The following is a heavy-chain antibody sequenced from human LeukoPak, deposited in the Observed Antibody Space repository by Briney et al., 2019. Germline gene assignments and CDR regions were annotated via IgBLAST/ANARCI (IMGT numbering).Heavy chain of an antibody. CDR3: ASSHPITLTDSSSWYV. CDR1: GDSITTYY. D-gene: IGHD6-13*01. J-gene: IGHJ4*02. V-gene: IGHV4-4*07. CDR2: INTSGST. Sequence: PSETLSLTCAVSGDSITTYYWSWVRQPAGKGLEWIGRINTSGSTNYKPSLKSRVTMSLDTSNRQFSLKLTSVTAADTAVYYCASSHPITLTDSSSWYVWGQGTLVTVSS.